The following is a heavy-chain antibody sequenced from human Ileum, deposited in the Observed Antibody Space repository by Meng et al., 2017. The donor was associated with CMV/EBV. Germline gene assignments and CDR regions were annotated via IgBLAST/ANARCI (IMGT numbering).Heavy chain of an antibody. D-gene: IGHD1-20*01. J-gene: IGHJ4*02. CDR1: GGSISSSSYY. CDR2: IYYNGNT. Sequence: QLQLQESAPGLVQPSETLSPTCTVSGGSISSSSYYWGWIRQPPGKGLEWIGSIYYNGNTPYNPSLKSRVTISLDTSKNQFSLRLSSVTAADTAVYYCARDITGSHFDHWGQGVLVTVSS. CDR3: ARDITGSHFDH. V-gene: IGHV4-39*07.